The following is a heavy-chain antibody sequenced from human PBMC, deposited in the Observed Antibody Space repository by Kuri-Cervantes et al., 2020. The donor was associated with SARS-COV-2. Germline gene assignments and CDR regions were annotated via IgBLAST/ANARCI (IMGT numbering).Heavy chain of an antibody. CDR3: ARGISNHIYYYYYMDV. D-gene: IGHD4-11*01. CDR2: IYYSGST. CDR1: GGSISSYY. Sequence: GSLRLSCTVSGGSISSYYWSWTRQPPGKGLEWIGYIYYSGSTNYNPSLKSRVTISVDTSKNQFSLKLSSVTAADTAVYYCARGISNHIYYYYYMDVWGKGTTVAVSS. V-gene: IGHV4-59*01. J-gene: IGHJ6*03.